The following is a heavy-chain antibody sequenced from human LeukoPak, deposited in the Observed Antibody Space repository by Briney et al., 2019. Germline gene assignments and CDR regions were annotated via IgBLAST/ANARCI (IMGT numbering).Heavy chain of an antibody. D-gene: IGHD3-9*01. CDR1: GFTFDDYG. V-gene: IGHV3-20*04. CDR3: ARDLSLPYYDILTGYYSEANWFDP. Sequence: GGSLRLSCAASGFTFDDYGMSWVRQAPGKGLEWVSGINWNGGSTGYADSVKGRFTISRDNAKNSLYLQMNSLRAEDTALYYCARDLSLPYYDILTGYYSEANWFDPWGQGTLVTVSS. J-gene: IGHJ5*02. CDR2: INWNGGST.